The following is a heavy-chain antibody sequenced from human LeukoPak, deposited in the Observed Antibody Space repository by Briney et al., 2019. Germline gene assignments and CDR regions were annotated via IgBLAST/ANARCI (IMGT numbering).Heavy chain of an antibody. Sequence: GGSLRLSCAASGFTFDDYAMHWVRQAPGKGLEWVSLISWDGGSTYYADSVKGRFTISRDNSKNSLYLQMNSLRAEDTALYYCAKEGGASSSWLYFDYWGQGTLVTVSS. J-gene: IGHJ4*02. D-gene: IGHD6-13*01. CDR1: GFTFDDYA. CDR3: AKEGGASSSWLYFDY. CDR2: ISWDGGST. V-gene: IGHV3-43D*03.